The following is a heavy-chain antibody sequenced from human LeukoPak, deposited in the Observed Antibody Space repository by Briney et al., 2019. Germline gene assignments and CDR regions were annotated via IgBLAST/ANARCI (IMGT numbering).Heavy chain of an antibody. Sequence: ASVKVSCKASGYTFTSYAMNWVRQAPGQGLEWMGWINTNTGNPTYAQGFTGRFVFSLDTSVSTAYLQISSLKAEDTAVYYCARAPWYCSSTSCYSYHFDYWGQGTLVTVSS. D-gene: IGHD2-2*01. CDR3: ARAPWYCSSTSCYSYHFDY. CDR1: GYTFTSYA. J-gene: IGHJ4*02. CDR2: INTNTGNP. V-gene: IGHV7-4-1*02.